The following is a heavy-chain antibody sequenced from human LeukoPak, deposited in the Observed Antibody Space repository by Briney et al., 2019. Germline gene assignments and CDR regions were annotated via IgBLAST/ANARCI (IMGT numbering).Heavy chain of an antibody. J-gene: IGHJ4*02. CDR3: ARGYSGSYPGY. CDR2: IYYSGST. D-gene: IGHD1-26*01. CDR1: GGSISSSSYY. Sequence: PSETLSLTCTVSGGSISSSSYYWSWIRQPPGKGLEWIGYIYYSGSTNYNPSLKSRVTISVDTSKNQFSLKLSSVTAADTAVYYCARGYSGSYPGYWGQGTLVTVSS. V-gene: IGHV4-61*01.